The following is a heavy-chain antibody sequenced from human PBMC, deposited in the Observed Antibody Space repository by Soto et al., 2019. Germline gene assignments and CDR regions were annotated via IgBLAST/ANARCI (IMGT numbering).Heavy chain of an antibody. V-gene: IGHV1-3*04. D-gene: IGHD3-16*01. CDR1: GYTFTSYG. CDR3: ARNILGGLPDF. J-gene: IGHJ4*02. Sequence: GASVKVSCKASGYTFTSYGISWVRQAPGQGLEWMGWINTGKGDTKYSQKFQGRITITRDTSASTTYMELSSLKSEDTALYYCARNILGGLPDFWGPGSLVTVSS. CDR2: INTGKGDT.